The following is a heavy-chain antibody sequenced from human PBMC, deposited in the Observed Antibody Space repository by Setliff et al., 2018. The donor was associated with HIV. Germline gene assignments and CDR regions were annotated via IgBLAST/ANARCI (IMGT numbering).Heavy chain of an antibody. CDR1: GFTFSSYS. V-gene: IGHV3-48*01. CDR3: ARDASRSWYAFFDF. Sequence: GESLKISCAAPGFTFSSYSMNWVRQAPGKGPEWVSCISSTGYTIYYADSVKGRFTISRDNAKNSLYLQMDSLRAEDTAVYYCARDASRSWYAFFDFWGQGSLVTVSS. D-gene: IGHD6-13*01. CDR2: ISSTGYTI. J-gene: IGHJ4*02.